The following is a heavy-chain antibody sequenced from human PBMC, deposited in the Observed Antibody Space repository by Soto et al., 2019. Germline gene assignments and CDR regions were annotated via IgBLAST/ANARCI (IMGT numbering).Heavy chain of an antibody. D-gene: IGHD2-8*02. CDR3: ARHEGWTGPDQ. J-gene: IGHJ5*02. CDR2: IFHDGNT. CDR1: GASIGSGGW. V-gene: IGHV4-4*02. Sequence: GTLSLTGAVSGASIGSGGWWSWVRQPPGKGVEWIGEIFHDGNTNYSPSLKSRVTISVDKSQNQFSLNVYSVTAADTAVYYCARHEGWTGPDQWGQGTLVTVSS.